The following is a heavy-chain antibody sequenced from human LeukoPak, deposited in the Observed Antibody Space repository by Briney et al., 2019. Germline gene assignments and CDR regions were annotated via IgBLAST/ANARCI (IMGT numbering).Heavy chain of an antibody. CDR2: FDPEDCET. V-gene: IGHV1-24*01. D-gene: IGHD2-2*01. Sequence: ASVKVSCKVSGYTLTELSMHWVRQAPGEGLEWMRGFDPEDCETIYAQKFQGRVTMTEDTSTDTAYMGLSSLRSEDTAVYYCATVQPSSSAAFSYYYYYYMDVWGKGTTVTVSS. CDR3: ATVQPSSSAAFSYYYYYYMDV. J-gene: IGHJ6*03. CDR1: GYTLTELS.